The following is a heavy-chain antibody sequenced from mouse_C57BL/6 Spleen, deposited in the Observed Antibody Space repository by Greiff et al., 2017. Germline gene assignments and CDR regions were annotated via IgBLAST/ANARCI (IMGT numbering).Heavy chain of an antibody. CDR2: INYDGSST. Sequence: EVQRVESEGGLVQPGSSMKLSCTASGFTFSDYYMAWVRQVPEKGLEWVANINYDGSSTYYLDSLKSRFIISRDNAKNILYLQMSSLKSEDTATYYCARDNGYYGSSYYFDYWGQGTTLTVSS. CDR3: ARDNGYYGSSYYFDY. CDR1: GFTFSDYY. D-gene: IGHD1-1*01. J-gene: IGHJ2*01. V-gene: IGHV5-16*01.